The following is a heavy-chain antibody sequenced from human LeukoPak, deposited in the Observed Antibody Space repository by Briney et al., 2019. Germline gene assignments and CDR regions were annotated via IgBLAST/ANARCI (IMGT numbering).Heavy chain of an antibody. J-gene: IGHJ3*02. D-gene: IGHD3-3*01. CDR3: ARGITTFGVTSTFDI. CDR2: IYYSGNT. Sequence: SETLSLTCTVSGGSISSYFYIRVRQPPGKGLEWIGYIYYSGNTNSNPSLKSRVTISLDTSKNQFSLKLSSVTAADTAVYYCARGITTFGVTSTFDIWGQGTMVTVSS. CDR1: GGSISSYF. V-gene: IGHV4-59*01.